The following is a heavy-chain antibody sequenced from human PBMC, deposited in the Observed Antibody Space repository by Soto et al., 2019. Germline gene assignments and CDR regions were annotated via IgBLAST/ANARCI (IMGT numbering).Heavy chain of an antibody. J-gene: IGHJ4*02. CDR3: AHRPKRGAVAFTMENYFDY. Sequence: QITLKESGPTLVKPTQTLTLTCTFSGFSLSTSGVGVGWIRQPPGKALEWLALIYWDDDKRYSPSLKSRLTITKDTSKNQVVLTMTNMDPVDTATYYCAHRPKRGAVAFTMENYFDYWGQGTLVTVSS. CDR2: IYWDDDK. V-gene: IGHV2-5*02. CDR1: GFSLSTSGVG. D-gene: IGHD6-19*01.